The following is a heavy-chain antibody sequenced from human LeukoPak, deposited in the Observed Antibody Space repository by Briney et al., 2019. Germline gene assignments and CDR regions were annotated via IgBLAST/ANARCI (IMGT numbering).Heavy chain of an antibody. J-gene: IGHJ3*02. CDR2: IKQDGSDK. V-gene: IGHV3-7*01. D-gene: IGHD3-9*01. CDR3: ARRYFDWFLGAGGSLDI. Sequence: AGSLRLSCAGSGFTFRSYWMHWVRQAPGKGLEWVANIKQDGSDKYYVDSVKGRFTISRDNANDSAYLQMNSLRAEDTAVYYCARRYFDWFLGAGGSLDIWGQGTMVTVSS. CDR1: GFTFRSYW.